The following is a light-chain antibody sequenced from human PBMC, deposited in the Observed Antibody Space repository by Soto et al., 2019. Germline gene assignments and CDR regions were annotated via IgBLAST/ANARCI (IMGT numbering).Light chain of an antibody. J-gene: IGLJ1*01. Sequence: QSALTQPASASGSPGQSVTISFTGTSSEVGGYNYVSWYQHHPGKAPKLMIYEVSKRPSGVPDRFSGSKSGNTASLTVAGLQADDEADYYCSSYAGSNNYVFGTGTKLTVL. CDR1: SSEVGGYNY. CDR2: EVS. V-gene: IGLV2-8*01. CDR3: SSYAGSNNYV.